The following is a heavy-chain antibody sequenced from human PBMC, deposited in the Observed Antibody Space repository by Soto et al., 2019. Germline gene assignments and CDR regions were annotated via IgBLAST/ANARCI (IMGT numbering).Heavy chain of an antibody. D-gene: IGHD3-3*01. Sequence: SETLSLTCAVYGGSFSGYYWSWIRQPPGKGLEWIGEINHSGSTNYNPSLKSRVTISVDTSKNQFSLKLSSVTAADTAVYYCATRITIFGVVIGSDWFDPWGQGTLVTVSS. J-gene: IGHJ5*02. V-gene: IGHV4-34*01. CDR3: ATRITIFGVVIGSDWFDP. CDR2: INHSGST. CDR1: GGSFSGYY.